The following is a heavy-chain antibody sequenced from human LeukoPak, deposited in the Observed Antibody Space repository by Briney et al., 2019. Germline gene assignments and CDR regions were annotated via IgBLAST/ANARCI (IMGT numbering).Heavy chain of an antibody. CDR3: ARLAIHRSYDYVWGSYRYTGNYFDY. Sequence: SETLSLTCAVYGGSFSGYYWSWIRQPPGKGLEWIGEINHSGSTNYNPSLKSRVTISVDTSKNQFSLKLSSVTAADTAVYYCARLAIHRSYDYVWGSYRYTGNYFDYWGQGTLVTVSS. D-gene: IGHD3-16*02. V-gene: IGHV4-34*01. CDR2: INHSGST. J-gene: IGHJ4*02. CDR1: GGSFSGYY.